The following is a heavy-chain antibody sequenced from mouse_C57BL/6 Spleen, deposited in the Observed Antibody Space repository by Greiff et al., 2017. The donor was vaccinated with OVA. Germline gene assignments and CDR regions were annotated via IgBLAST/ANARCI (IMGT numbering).Heavy chain of an antibody. V-gene: IGHV5-17*01. J-gene: IGHJ4*01. CDR3: ARNDGYYDYAMDY. CDR1: GFTFSDYG. CDR2: ISSGSSTI. Sequence: EVKLVESGGGLVKPGGSLKLSCAASGFTFSDYGMHWVRQAPEKGLEWVAYISSGSSTISYADTVKGRFTIPRDNAKNTLFLQMTSRRSEDTAMYYCARNDGYYDYAMDYWGQGTSVTVSS. D-gene: IGHD2-3*01.